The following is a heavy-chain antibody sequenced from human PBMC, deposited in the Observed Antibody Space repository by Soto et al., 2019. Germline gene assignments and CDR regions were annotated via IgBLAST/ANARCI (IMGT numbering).Heavy chain of an antibody. J-gene: IGHJ6*02. CDR2: IYPGDSDT. V-gene: IGHV5-51*01. D-gene: IGHD2-8*01. Sequence: PGESLKISCKGSGYRFSSYWIAWVRQMPGKGLGWMGIIYPGDSDTMYSPSFQGQVTFSADKSTSTAYLQWSSLKASDTAMYYCARQGSNGAYYYYGMDVWGQGTTVTVSS. CDR3: ARQGSNGAYYYYGMDV. CDR1: GYRFSSYW.